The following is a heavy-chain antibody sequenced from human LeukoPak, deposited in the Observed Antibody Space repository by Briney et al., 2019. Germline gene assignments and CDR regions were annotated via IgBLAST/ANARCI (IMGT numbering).Heavy chain of an antibody. D-gene: IGHD6-19*01. CDR2: FDPEDGET. J-gene: IGHJ6*03. V-gene: IGHV1-24*01. CDR3: ARMYSSGWYLGPYYYYYMDV. Sequence: ASVKVSCKVSGYTLTELSMHWVRQAPGKGLEWMGGFDPEDGETIYAQKFQGRVTITADESTSTAYMELSSLRSEDTAVYYCARMYSSGWYLGPYYYYYMDVWGKGTTVTISS. CDR1: GYTLTELS.